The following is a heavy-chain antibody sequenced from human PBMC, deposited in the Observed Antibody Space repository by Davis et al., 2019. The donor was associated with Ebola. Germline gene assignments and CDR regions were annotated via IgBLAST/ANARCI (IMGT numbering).Heavy chain of an antibody. V-gene: IGHV5-51*01. CDR1: GYSFTSHW. D-gene: IGHD1-14*01. CDR2: IYPGDSDT. J-gene: IGHJ6*02. CDR3: ARVGRLSPDYNHYVMDV. Sequence: GESLKISCKGSGYSFTSHWIGWVRQMPGKGLEWMGIIYPGDSDTRYNPSLQGQVTISADKSISTAYLQWSSLKATDTAMYYCARVGRLSPDYNHYVMDVWGQGTTVTVSS.